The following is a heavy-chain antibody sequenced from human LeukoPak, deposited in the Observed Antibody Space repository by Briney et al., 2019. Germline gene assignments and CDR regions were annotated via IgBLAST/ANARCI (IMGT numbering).Heavy chain of an antibody. V-gene: IGHV3-23*01. CDR2: ISGSGGST. CDR1: GFTYSSYV. D-gene: IGHD3-22*01. CDR3: ARALDSSGYQL. Sequence: GGSLGLSGAVSGFTYSSYVMSWVRQAPGGGWEGVSGISGSGGSTCYADSVTGRFTNSRDNSKNTLYLQMNSLRAEDTAVYYCARALDSSGYQLWGQGTLVTVSS. J-gene: IGHJ4*02.